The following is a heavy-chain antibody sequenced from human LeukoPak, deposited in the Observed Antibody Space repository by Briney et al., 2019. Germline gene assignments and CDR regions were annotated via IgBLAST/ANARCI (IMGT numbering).Heavy chain of an antibody. J-gene: IGHJ6*02. CDR3: ARDGTEDVRQSSQFFLKYKYNGMDV. V-gene: IGHV1-18*01. Sequence: ASVKVFCKASGYTFASYGISWVRQAPGQGLEWIGWISAYNGDTNYAQKLQDRVTLTTDTSATTIYMEVTSLISDDTAIYYCARDGTEDVRQSSQFFLKYKYNGMDVWGQGTTVTVSS. CDR2: ISAYNGDT. D-gene: IGHD1-1*01. CDR1: GYTFASYG.